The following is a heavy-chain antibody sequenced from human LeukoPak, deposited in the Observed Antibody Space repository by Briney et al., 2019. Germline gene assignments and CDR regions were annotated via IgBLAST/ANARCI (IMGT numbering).Heavy chain of an antibody. V-gene: IGHV4-4*07. CDR1: GGSISGYY. Sequence: SETLSLTCTVSGGSISGYYWSWIRQPAGKALEWIGRIYTSGYTNYNPSLKSRVTISVDTSKNQFSLKLSSVTAADTAVYYCASRPQTGTSEVHIDYWGQGTLVTVSS. D-gene: IGHD1-1*01. CDR2: IYTSGYT. CDR3: ASRPQTGTSEVHIDY. J-gene: IGHJ4*02.